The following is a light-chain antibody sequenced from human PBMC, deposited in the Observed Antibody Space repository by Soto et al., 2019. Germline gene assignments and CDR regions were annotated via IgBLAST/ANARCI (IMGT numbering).Light chain of an antibody. CDR1: SSDVGSFNR. CDR2: EVT. CDR3: SSFTSSSTYV. Sequence: QSVLTQPPSVSGSPGQSVTISCTGTSSDVGSFNRVSWYQQPPGTAPKLMIYEVTNRPSGVPDRFSGSKSGNTASLTNSGLQADDEADYYCSSFTSSSTYVFGTGTKLTVL. V-gene: IGLV2-18*02. J-gene: IGLJ1*01.